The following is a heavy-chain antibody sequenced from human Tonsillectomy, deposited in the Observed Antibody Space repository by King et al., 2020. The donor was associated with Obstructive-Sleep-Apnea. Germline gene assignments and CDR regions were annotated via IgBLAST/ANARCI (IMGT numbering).Heavy chain of an antibody. CDR2: IYYSGST. CDR1: GGSISSYY. V-gene: IGHV4-59*01. CDR3: ARVLGYCSGGSCYTGAFDI. Sequence: VQLQESGPGLVKPSETLSLTCTVSGGSISSYYWSWIRQPPGKGLEWSGYIYYSGSTNDNPSLKSRVTISVDTSKNQFSLKLSSVTAADTAVYYCARVLGYCSGGSCYTGAFDIWGQGTMVTVSS. D-gene: IGHD2-15*01. J-gene: IGHJ3*02.